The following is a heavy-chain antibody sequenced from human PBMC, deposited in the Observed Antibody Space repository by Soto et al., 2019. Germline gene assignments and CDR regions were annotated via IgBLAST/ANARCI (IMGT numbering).Heavy chain of an antibody. CDR1: GYTFTSYY. Sequence: ASMKVSCKASGYTFTSYYMHWVRQAPGQGLEWMGIINPSGGSTSYAQKFQGRATMTRDTSTGTVFMELSSLRSEDTAVYYCARERNLVKRPVYDSRGYPTAFFDYWGQGTLVTVSS. D-gene: IGHD3-22*01. CDR3: ARERNLVKRPVYDSRGYPTAFFDY. CDR2: INPSGGST. J-gene: IGHJ4*02. V-gene: IGHV1-46*03.